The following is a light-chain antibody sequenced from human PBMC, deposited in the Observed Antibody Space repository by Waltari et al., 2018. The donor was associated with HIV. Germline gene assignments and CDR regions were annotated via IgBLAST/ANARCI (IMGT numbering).Light chain of an antibody. J-gene: IGLJ3*02. CDR1: SSDVGDYTS. Sequence: QSALTQPPSASGSPGQSVTISCTGISSDVGDYTSVSWYQQHPGKAPQLMIYEVNKRPSGVPDRFSGSKSGNTASLTVSGLQAEDEADYYCSSYVGSNRVFGGGTKLTVL. V-gene: IGLV2-8*01. CDR2: EVN. CDR3: SSYVGSNRV.